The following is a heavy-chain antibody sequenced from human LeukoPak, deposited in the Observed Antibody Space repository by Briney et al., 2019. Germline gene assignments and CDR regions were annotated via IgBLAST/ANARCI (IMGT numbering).Heavy chain of an antibody. V-gene: IGHV4-59*08. Sequence: PSETLSLTCTVSGGSISSYYWSWIRQPPGKGMEWIGYIYYSGSTNYNPSLKSRVTISVDTSKNQFSLKLSSVTAADTAVYYCARHLRNWFDPWGQGTLVTVSS. CDR1: GGSISSYY. CDR2: IYYSGST. CDR3: ARHLRNWFDP. J-gene: IGHJ5*02. D-gene: IGHD3-10*01.